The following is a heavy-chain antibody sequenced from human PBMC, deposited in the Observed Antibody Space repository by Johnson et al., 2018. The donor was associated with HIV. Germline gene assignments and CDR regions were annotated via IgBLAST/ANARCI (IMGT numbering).Heavy chain of an antibody. CDR3: AKGRWEATTYDDAFDI. D-gene: IGHD1-26*01. V-gene: IGHV3-30*18. CDR2: ISYDGSNE. J-gene: IGHJ3*02. Sequence: QMQLVESGGGVVQPGRSLRLSCAASGFTFSSYDMHWVRQAPGKGMDWVAFISYDGSNEYYADSVKGRFTISRDNSKNTLYLQMNSLRAEDTAVYYCAKGRWEATTYDDAFDIWDQGTMVTVSS. CDR1: GFTFSSYD.